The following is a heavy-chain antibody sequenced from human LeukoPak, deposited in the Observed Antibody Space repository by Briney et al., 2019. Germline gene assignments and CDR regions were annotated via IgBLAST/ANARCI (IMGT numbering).Heavy chain of an antibody. D-gene: IGHD5-12*01. V-gene: IGHV4-30-4*01. CDR3: ARVVDIVATIWFDY. CDR2: IFSTGST. Sequence: SETLSLTCSVSAVSIGNGDFYWSWIRQPPGKGLEWIGYIFSTGSTYSNPSLRSRVTISVDTSKNQFSLKLSSVTAADTAVYYCARVVDIVATIWFDYWGQGTLVTVSS. J-gene: IGHJ4*02. CDR1: AVSIGNGDFY.